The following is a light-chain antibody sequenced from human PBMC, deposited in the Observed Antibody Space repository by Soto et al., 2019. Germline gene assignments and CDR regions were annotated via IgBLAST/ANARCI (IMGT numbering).Light chain of an antibody. V-gene: IGKV3-15*01. Sequence: EIVMTQSPATLFVSPGDRAILSCRAGQGVTTNFAWYQQKSGQSPRLLIYDVSHRATGVPARFSGTGSETDFTLTISGLQSEDSAVYFCQQYNNWPFSFGQGTRL. CDR1: QGVTTN. J-gene: IGKJ5*01. CDR3: QQYNNWPFS. CDR2: DVS.